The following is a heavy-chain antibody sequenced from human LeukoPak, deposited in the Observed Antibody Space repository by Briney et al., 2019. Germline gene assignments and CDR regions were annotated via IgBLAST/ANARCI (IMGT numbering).Heavy chain of an antibody. J-gene: IGHJ5*02. D-gene: IGHD4-17*01. CDR3: IVFGDSNH. CDR2: IHTSGDT. Sequence: GGPLRLSCAASGFTFSSYWMHWVRQAPGKGLEWVSAIHTSGDTCYADSVKGRFTISRDTSKNTLYLQINSLRVEDTAVYYCIVFGDSNHWGQGTLVTVSS. V-gene: IGHV3-53*01. CDR1: GFTFSSYW.